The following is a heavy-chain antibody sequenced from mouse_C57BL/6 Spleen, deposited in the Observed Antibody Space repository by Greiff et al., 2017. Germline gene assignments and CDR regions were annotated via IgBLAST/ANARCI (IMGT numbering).Heavy chain of an antibody. CDR1: GYTFTSYW. CDR3: SRGVYRNYVGYFDV. V-gene: IGHV1-64*01. Sequence: VQLQQSGAELVKPGASVKLSCKASGYTFTSYWMHWVKQRPGQGLEWIGMIHPNSGSTNYNEKFKSKATLTVDKSSSTAYMQLSSLTSEDSAVYYCSRGVYRNYVGYFDVWGTGTTVTVSS. J-gene: IGHJ1*03. D-gene: IGHD2-5*01. CDR2: IHPNSGST.